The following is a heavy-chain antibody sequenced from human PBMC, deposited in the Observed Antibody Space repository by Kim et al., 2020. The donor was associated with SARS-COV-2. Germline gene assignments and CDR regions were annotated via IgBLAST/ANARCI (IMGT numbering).Heavy chain of an antibody. J-gene: IGHJ6*02. CDR2: ISNSGSST. CDR1: GFTFSSYA. D-gene: IGHD3-10*01. Sequence: GGSLRLSCAASGFTFSSYAMTWVRQAPGKGLEWVSVISNSGSSTYNADSVKGRFTISRDNPRNTLYLQMNSLRADDTAVYYCAKQGYYSGSGTSYYGMDVWGQGTTVTVSS. CDR3: AKQGYYSGSGTSYYGMDV. V-gene: IGHV3-23*01.